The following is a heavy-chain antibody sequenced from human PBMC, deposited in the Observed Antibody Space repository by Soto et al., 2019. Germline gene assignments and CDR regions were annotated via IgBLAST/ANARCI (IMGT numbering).Heavy chain of an antibody. CDR2: FVPMFGSA. CDR3: AREDDTTGHYSWFDP. Sequence: QVQLVQSGAELKKPGSSVKVSCKPSGTTFDSFTFSWVRQAPGQGLEWMGGFVPMFGSASIAQRFQGRVRITADASTGKGYMELSDLRYEDSGIYYCAREDDTTGHYSWFDPWGPGTLVTVSS. CDR1: GTTFDSFT. V-gene: IGHV1-69*01. J-gene: IGHJ5*02. D-gene: IGHD3-9*01.